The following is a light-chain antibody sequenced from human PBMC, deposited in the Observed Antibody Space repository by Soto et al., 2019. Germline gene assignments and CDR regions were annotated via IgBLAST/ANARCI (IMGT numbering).Light chain of an antibody. CDR2: DVS. J-gene: IGLJ1*01. CDR1: SSDVGGYKY. Sequence: QSALTQPASGTGFPGQSITISCTGTSSDVGGYKYVSWYQQHPGKAPKFMIYDVSIRPSGVSNRFSGSKSGNTASLTISGLQAEDEADYYCCSYTSSSRYVFGTGTKVTVL. V-gene: IGLV2-14*01. CDR3: CSYTSSSRYV.